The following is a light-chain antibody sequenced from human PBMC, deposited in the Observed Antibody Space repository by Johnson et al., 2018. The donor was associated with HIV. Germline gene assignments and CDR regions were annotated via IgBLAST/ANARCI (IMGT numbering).Light chain of an antibody. CDR3: GTWDSSLSAYV. CDR2: DNN. J-gene: IGLJ1*01. V-gene: IGLV1-51*01. CDR1: SSNIGNNY. Sequence: QSVLTQPPSVSAAPGQKVTISCSGSSSNIGNNYVSWYQHLPRTAPKLLIYDNNKRPSGIPDRFSGSKSGTSATLGIPGLQPGDEADYYCGTWDSSLSAYVFGTGTKVTVL.